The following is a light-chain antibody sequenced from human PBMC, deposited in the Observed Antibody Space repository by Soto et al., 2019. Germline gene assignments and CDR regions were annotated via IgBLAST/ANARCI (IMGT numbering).Light chain of an antibody. J-gene: IGKJ2*01. CDR2: GAS. V-gene: IGKV3-15*01. CDR3: QQYNNWPPVT. CDR1: QSVSSN. Sequence: EIVMTQSPATLSVSPGESATLSCRASQSVSSNLAWYQQKPGQAPRLLIYGASTWATGIPARFSGSGSGTEFTLPISSLQSEEVAVYYCQQYNNWPPVTFGQGTKLEIK.